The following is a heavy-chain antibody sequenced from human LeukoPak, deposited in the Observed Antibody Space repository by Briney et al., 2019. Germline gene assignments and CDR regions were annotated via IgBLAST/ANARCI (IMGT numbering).Heavy chain of an antibody. CDR3: ARASIGGNWFDP. J-gene: IGHJ5*02. Sequence: GSLRLSCAASGFTFSSYGMSWVRQAPGKGLEWIGEINHSGSTNYNPSLKSRVTISVDTSKNQFSLKLSSVTAADTAVYYCARASIGGNWFDPWGQGTLVTVSS. V-gene: IGHV4-34*01. D-gene: IGHD1-26*01. CDR1: GFTFSSYG. CDR2: INHSGST.